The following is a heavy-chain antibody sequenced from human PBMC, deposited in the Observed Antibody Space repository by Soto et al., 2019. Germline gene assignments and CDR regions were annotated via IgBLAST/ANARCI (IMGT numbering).Heavy chain of an antibody. CDR1: GFTFSDHY. J-gene: IGHJ6*02. CDR3: ARVTNYYDILTGDYYYYGMDV. D-gene: IGHD3-9*01. V-gene: IGHV3-72*01. Sequence: GGSLRLSCAASGFTFSDHYMDWVRQAPGKGLEWVGRTRNKANSYTTEYAASVKGRFTISRDDSKNSLYLQMNSLKTEDTAVYYCARVTNYYDILTGDYYYYGMDVWGQGTTVTVSS. CDR2: TRNKANSYTT.